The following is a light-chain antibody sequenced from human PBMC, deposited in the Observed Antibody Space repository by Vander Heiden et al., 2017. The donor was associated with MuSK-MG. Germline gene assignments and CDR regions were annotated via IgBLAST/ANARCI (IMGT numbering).Light chain of an antibody. CDR1: QSISSY. J-gene: IGKJ1*01. CDR3: QQSYSTPRT. CDR2: AAS. V-gene: IGKV1-39*01. Sequence: PSTLSASVGDRVTITCRASQSISSYLNWYQQKPGKAPKLLIYAASSLQSGVPSRFSGSGSGTDFTLTISSLQPEDFATYYCQQSYSTPRTFGQGTKVEIK.